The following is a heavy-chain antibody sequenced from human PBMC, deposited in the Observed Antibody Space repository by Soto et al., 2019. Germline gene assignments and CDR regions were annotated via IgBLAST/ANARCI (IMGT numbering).Heavy chain of an antibody. Sequence: ASVKVSCKASGYTFTGYYMHWVRQAPGQGLEWMGWINPNSGGTNYAQKFQGWVTMTRDTSISTAYMELSRLRSDDTAVYYCARGEAGIASSSDYWGQGTLVTVSS. J-gene: IGHJ4*02. D-gene: IGHD6-6*01. V-gene: IGHV1-2*04. CDR1: GYTFTGYY. CDR3: ARGEAGIASSSDY. CDR2: INPNSGGT.